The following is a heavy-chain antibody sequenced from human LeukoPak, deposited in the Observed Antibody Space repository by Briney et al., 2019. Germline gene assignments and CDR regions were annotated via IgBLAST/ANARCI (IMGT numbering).Heavy chain of an antibody. D-gene: IGHD3-10*01. J-gene: IGHJ4*01. V-gene: IGHV3-23*01. CDR2: VSGTAINA. CDR3: ATDLGLVGSGSYFFAY. CDR1: GFTFTSYA. Sequence: GGSLRLSCAASGFTFTSYAMSWVRQAPGKGLQWVSAVSGTAINAYYADSVKGRFTISRDNSKHTLYLQMNSMRAEDTAVYYCATDLGLVGSGSYFFAYWGHGILVTVSS.